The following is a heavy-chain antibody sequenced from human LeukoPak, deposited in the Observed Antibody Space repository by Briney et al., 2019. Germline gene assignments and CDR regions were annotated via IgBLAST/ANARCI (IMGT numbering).Heavy chain of an antibody. CDR1: GGTFSSYT. Sequence: WASVKVSCKASGGTFSSYTISWVRQAPGQGLEWMGRIIPILGIANYAQKFQGRVTITADKSTSTAYMELSSLRSEDTAVHYCARLDTAMSIDYWGQGTLVTVSS. V-gene: IGHV1-69*02. CDR3: ARLDTAMSIDY. CDR2: IIPILGIA. D-gene: IGHD5-18*01. J-gene: IGHJ4*02.